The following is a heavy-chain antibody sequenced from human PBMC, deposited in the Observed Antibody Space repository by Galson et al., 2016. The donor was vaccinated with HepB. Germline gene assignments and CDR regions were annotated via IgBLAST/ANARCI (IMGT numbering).Heavy chain of an antibody. Sequence: SVKVSCKASGYTFANYYMHWVRQAPGQGLEWMGIIHSSGGSTSYAQKFQGRFTMTRDTSTSTVYMELSSLRSEDSAVYYCARERRYCSGASCYYYFDYWGQGTLVTVSS. D-gene: IGHD2-15*01. CDR2: IHSSGGST. CDR1: GYTFANYY. CDR3: ARERRYCSGASCYYYFDY. V-gene: IGHV1-46*01. J-gene: IGHJ4*02.